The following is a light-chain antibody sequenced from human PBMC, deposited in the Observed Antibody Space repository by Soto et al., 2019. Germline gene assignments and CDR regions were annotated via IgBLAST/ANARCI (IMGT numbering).Light chain of an antibody. Sequence: DIQMTQSPSSVSASVGDRVTITCRASQGISSYLVWYQQRPGSAPKLLIYAASSLQSGVPSRFSGSGSGTDFTLTITSLQPEDFATYYCQQANSFPRTFGPGTKVDFK. CDR3: QQANSFPRT. V-gene: IGKV1-12*01. J-gene: IGKJ3*01. CDR2: AAS. CDR1: QGISSY.